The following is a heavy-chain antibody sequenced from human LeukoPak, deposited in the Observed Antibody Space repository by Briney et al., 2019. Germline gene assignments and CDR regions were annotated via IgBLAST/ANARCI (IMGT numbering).Heavy chain of an antibody. CDR3: ARDPRGSYYQVSWFDP. Sequence: SETLSLTCTVSGGSISSSSYYWGWIRQPPGKGLEWIGSIYYSGSTYYNPSLKSRVTISVDTSKNQFSLKLSSVTAADTAVYYCARDPRGSYYQVSWFDPWGQGTLVTVSS. J-gene: IGHJ5*02. V-gene: IGHV4-39*07. CDR2: IYYSGST. D-gene: IGHD1-26*01. CDR1: GGSISSSSYY.